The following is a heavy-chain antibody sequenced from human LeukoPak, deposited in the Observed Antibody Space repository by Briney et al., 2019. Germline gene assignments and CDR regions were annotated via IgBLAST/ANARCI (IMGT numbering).Heavy chain of an antibody. Sequence: HPGGSLRLSCAASGFTFSSYGMHWVGQAPGKGMEWGAVIWYDGNNKYYADSVKGRFTISRDNSKTTLYLQMNSLRAEDTAVYYCARSASSEYDIYHFDYWGQGTLVTVSS. J-gene: IGHJ4*02. CDR1: GFTFSSYG. CDR2: IWYDGNNK. CDR3: ARSASSEYDIYHFDY. D-gene: IGHD3-9*01. V-gene: IGHV3-33*01.